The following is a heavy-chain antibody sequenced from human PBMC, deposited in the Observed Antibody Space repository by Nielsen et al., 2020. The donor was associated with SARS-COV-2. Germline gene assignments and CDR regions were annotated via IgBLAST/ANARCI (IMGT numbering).Heavy chain of an antibody. D-gene: IGHD6-19*01. V-gene: IGHV3-23*01. CDR1: GFTFSSYG. CDR2: ISGSGGST. J-gene: IGHJ4*02. Sequence: GGSLRLSCAASGFTFSSYGMHWVRQAPGKGLEWVSAISGSGGSTYYADSVKGRFTISRDNSKNTLYLQMNSLRAEDTALYYCARDKRPTIAVAGTLSAAGDFWGQGTLVTVSS. CDR3: ARDKRPTIAVAGTLSAAGDF.